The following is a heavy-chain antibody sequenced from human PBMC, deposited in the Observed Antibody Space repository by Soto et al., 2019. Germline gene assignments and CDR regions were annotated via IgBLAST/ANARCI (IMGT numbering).Heavy chain of an antibody. Sequence: QVQLQQWGAGLVKPSETLSLSCAVYGQSFSGHSWAWIRQPPGKGLVWIGEINESGSTYYNPSLKSRVTISIATSKNQFSLKLSSVSAADTAAYFCARGSGIVALPGELEDVKYDYWGQGTLVNVSS. V-gene: IGHV4-34*01. CDR2: INESGST. CDR3: ARGSGIVALPGELEDVKYDY. CDR1: GQSFSGHS. J-gene: IGHJ4*02. D-gene: IGHD1-1*01.